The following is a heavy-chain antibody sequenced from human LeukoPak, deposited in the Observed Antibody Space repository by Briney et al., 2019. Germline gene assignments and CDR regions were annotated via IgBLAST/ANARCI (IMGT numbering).Heavy chain of an antibody. J-gene: IGHJ4*02. Sequence: GGSLRLSCAASGFTFSSYGMHWVRQAPGKGLVWVAVIWYDGSSKYYADSVKGRLTISRDNSKSTLFLQMNSLRVEDTAVYYCARDQEEYCTGGSCYEFDYWGQGTLVTVSS. CDR2: IWYDGSSK. D-gene: IGHD2-15*01. CDR1: GFTFSSYG. V-gene: IGHV3-33*01. CDR3: ARDQEEYCTGGSCYEFDY.